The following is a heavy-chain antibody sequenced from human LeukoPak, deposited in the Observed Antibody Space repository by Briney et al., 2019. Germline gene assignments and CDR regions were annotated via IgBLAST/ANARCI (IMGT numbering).Heavy chain of an antibody. J-gene: IGHJ4*02. Sequence: GRSLRLSCAASGFTFSSYAMHWVRQAPGKGLEWVAVISYDGSNKYYADSVKGRFTISRDNSKNTLYLQMNSLRADDTAVYYCARDRQTYYHDYWGQGTLVTVSS. V-gene: IGHV3-30-3*01. CDR3: ARDRQTYYHDY. D-gene: IGHD3-10*01. CDR1: GFTFSSYA. CDR2: ISYDGSNK.